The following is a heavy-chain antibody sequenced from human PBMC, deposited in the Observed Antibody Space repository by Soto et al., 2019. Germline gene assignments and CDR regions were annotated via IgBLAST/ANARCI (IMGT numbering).Heavy chain of an antibody. CDR1: GFTFDEYA. CDR2: ISWNSGSM. Sequence: DVQLVESGGKLVQPGRSLRLSCAASGFTFDEYAMHWVRQAPGKGLEWVSGISWNSGSMAYGDSVKGRFSISRDNAKNSLYLQMNSLRDEDTALYYCAKDMASCSNSSFTLGAFDVWGQGTMVTVSS. D-gene: IGHD6-6*01. J-gene: IGHJ3*01. V-gene: IGHV3-9*01. CDR3: AKDMASCSNSSFTLGAFDV.